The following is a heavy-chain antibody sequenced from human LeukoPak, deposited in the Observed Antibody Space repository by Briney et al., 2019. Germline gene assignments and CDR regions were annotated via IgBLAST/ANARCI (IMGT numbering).Heavy chain of an antibody. CDR3: AKNGGDSYGTGHFDY. D-gene: IGHD5-18*01. CDR1: GFTFSSYA. Sequence: PGGSLRLSCAASGFTFSSYAMTWVRQAPGKGLEWVSAISGSGIGTYYADSVKGRFTISRDNPKNTLYLQMNSLRAEDTAVYYCAKNGGDSYGTGHFDYWGQGTLVTVSS. J-gene: IGHJ4*02. V-gene: IGHV3-23*01. CDR2: ISGSGIGT.